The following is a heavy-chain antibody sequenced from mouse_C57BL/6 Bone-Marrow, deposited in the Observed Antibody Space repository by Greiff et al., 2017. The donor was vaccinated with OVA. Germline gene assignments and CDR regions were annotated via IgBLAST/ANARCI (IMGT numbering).Heavy chain of an antibody. Sequence: EVKLVESGAALVRPGASVKLSCTASGFNIKDDYMPWVKQRPEQGLEWIGWIDPENGDTEYASKFQGKATITADTSSNTAYLQLSSLTSEDTAVYYCTSYGNFDYWGQGTTLTVSS. CDR3: TSYGNFDY. V-gene: IGHV14-4*01. J-gene: IGHJ2*01. CDR1: GFNIKDDY. CDR2: IDPENGDT. D-gene: IGHD2-1*01.